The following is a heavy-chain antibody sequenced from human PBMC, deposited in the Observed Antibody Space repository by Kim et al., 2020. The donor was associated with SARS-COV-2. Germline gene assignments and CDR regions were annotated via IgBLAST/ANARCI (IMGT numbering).Heavy chain of an antibody. Sequence: VKGRFTSSRDNSKNTLYLQMNSLRAEDTAVYYCAKDFPAFVVVPAALIDYWGQGTLVTVSS. D-gene: IGHD2-2*01. J-gene: IGHJ4*02. V-gene: IGHV3-30*02. CDR3: AKDFPAFVVVPAALIDY.